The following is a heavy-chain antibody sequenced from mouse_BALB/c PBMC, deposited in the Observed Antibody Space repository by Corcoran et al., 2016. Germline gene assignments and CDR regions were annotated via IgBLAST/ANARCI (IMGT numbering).Heavy chain of an antibody. CDR2: INTYTGEP. D-gene: IGHD3-1*01. CDR1: GYTFTNYG. V-gene: IGHV9-1*02. CDR3: ARGSSGYDY. J-gene: IGHJ2*01. Sequence: QIPLVQSGPELKKPGETVKISCKASGYTFTNYGMNWVKQAPGKGLKWMGWINTYTGEPTYADDFKGRFAFSLVTSASTAYLQINNLKNEDMTTYFCARGSSGYDYWGQGTTLAVSS.